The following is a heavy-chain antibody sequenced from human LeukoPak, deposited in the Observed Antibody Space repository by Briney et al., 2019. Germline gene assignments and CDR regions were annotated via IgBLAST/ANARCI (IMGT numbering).Heavy chain of an antibody. J-gene: IGHJ4*02. CDR3: ASFQMGIVDIGGNDY. Sequence: GGSLSLSCAASGFTFSSYAMHWVRQAPGKGLEWVAVISYDGSNKYYADSVKGRFTISRDNSKNTLYLQMNSLRAEDTAVYYCASFQMGIVDIGGNDYWGQGTLVTVSS. V-gene: IGHV3-30-3*01. CDR2: ISYDGSNK. D-gene: IGHD3-22*01. CDR1: GFTFSSYA.